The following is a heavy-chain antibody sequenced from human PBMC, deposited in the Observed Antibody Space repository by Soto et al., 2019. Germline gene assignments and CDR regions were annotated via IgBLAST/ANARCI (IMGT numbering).Heavy chain of an antibody. CDR1: GVTFSSYA. V-gene: IGHV3-23*01. J-gene: IGHJ6*02. D-gene: IGHD3-10*01. CDR2: ITGSGGTA. CDR3: ARRLYGSGSYFYGMDV. Sequence: GGSLRLSCAASGVTFSSYAMSWVRQAPGKGLEWVSAITGSGGTAYYADSVKGRFTISRDNSKNTLYLQMNSLRAEDTAVYSCARRLYGSGSYFYGMDVWGQGTAVTVSS.